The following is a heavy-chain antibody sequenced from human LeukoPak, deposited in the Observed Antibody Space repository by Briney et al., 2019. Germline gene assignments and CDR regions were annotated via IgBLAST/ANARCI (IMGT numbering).Heavy chain of an antibody. D-gene: IGHD3-10*01. CDR3: ARDTGYFGSGGFDL. J-gene: IGHJ4*02. Sequence: SETLSLTCTVSGGSISDYYWSWIRQPAGKGLEWIGRIHPSGSTNYSPSLKSRFTMSVDTSKNQFSLRLSSVTAADTAVYYCARDTGYFGSGGFDLWGQGTLVTVSS. CDR1: GGSISDYY. CDR2: IHPSGST. V-gene: IGHV4-4*07.